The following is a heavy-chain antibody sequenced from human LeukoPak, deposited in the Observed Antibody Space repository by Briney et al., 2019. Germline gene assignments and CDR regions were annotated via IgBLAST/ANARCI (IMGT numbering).Heavy chain of an antibody. CDR2: ITSSGSTI. V-gene: IGHV3-48*03. CDR3: ARVTFNYFDY. CDR1: GFTASSNH. Sequence: PGGSLRLSCAASGFTASSNHMSWVRQAPGKGLEWVSYITSSGSTIYYADSVKGRFTISRDNAKNSLYLQMNSLRAEDTAVYYCARVTFNYFDYWGQGTLVTVSS. D-gene: IGHD1-14*01. J-gene: IGHJ4*02.